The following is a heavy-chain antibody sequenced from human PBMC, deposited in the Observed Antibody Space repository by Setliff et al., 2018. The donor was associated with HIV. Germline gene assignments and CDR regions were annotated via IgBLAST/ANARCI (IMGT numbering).Heavy chain of an antibody. J-gene: IGHJ1*01. V-gene: IGHV4-59*01. D-gene: IGHD6-19*01. CDR3: ARVSRGWYLGAEVAEYFDH. Sequence: ETLSLTCTLSGGSLSSYYWGWIRQPPGQGLELIGYIYYSGSDTYNPSLKSRVTISIDTSKNQFSLKLTSVTAADSATYYCARVSRGWYLGAEVAEYFDHWGQGTLVTVSS. CDR2: IYYSGSD. CDR1: GGSLSSYY.